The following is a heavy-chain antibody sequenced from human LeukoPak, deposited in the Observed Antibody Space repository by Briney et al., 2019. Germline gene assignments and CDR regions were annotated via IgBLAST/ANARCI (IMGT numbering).Heavy chain of an antibody. J-gene: IGHJ4*02. CDR2: ISVSGDIT. Sequence: GGSLRLSCAASGFSFSSSAMSWVRQAPGKGLEWVSDISVSGDITYYADSVKGRFTISRDNSKNTLYLQMNSLRAEDTAVYYCARVGGSGSYPFDYWGQGTLVTVSS. D-gene: IGHD1-26*01. CDR1: GFSFSSSA. CDR3: ARVGGSGSYPFDY. V-gene: IGHV3-23*01.